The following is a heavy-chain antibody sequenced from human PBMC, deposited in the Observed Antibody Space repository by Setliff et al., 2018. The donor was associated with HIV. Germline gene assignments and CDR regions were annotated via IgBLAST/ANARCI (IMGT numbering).Heavy chain of an antibody. CDR3: ARDPLSGWYGSYYFDY. Sequence: SETLSLTCTVSDSGTYYWSWIRQPAGKGLEWIGRVSSRGDTNYNPSLKSRVTMSVDTSKNQFSLKLTSVTAADTAVYYCARDPLSGWYGSYYFDYWGQGTLVTVSS. CDR1: DSGTYY. D-gene: IGHD6-19*01. CDR2: VSSRGDT. J-gene: IGHJ4*02. V-gene: IGHV4-4*07.